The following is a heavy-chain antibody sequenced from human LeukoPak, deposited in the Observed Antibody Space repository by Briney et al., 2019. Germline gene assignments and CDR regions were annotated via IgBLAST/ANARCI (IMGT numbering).Heavy chain of an antibody. V-gene: IGHV4-34*01. CDR1: GGSFSGYY. CDR3: ARLGPRYCSSTSCPNWFDP. J-gene: IGHJ5*02. D-gene: IGHD2-2*01. Sequence: SETLSLTCAVYGGSFSGYYWSWIRQPPGKGLEWIGEINHSGSTNYNPSLKSRVTISVDTSKNQFSLKLSSVTAADTAVYYCARLGPRYCSSTSCPNWFDPWGQGTLVTVSS. CDR2: INHSGST.